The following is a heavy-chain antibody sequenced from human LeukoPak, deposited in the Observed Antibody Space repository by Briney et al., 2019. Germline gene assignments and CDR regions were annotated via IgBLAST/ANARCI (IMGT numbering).Heavy chain of an antibody. V-gene: IGHV3-23*01. Sequence: GGSLGLSCAASKFAFSSYAMSWVRQAPGKGLEWVSAISGGGGNTYYADSVKGRFTISRDNSKNTLYRQMDSLRDDDTAMYFCTRDLAAVPGPRMDVWGQGTTVTVSS. J-gene: IGHJ6*02. CDR1: KFAFSSYA. CDR2: ISGGGGNT. CDR3: TRDLAAVPGPRMDV. D-gene: IGHD6-19*01.